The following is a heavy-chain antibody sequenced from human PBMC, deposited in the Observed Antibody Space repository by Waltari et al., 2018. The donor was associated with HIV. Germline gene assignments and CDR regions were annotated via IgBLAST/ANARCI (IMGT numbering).Heavy chain of an antibody. CDR2: TMYSGST. CDR1: GPSISNRRYY. CDR3: ARHDGTSYYFGSDMNPRPFSFWFAS. V-gene: IGHV4-39*01. Sequence: SLTCTVTGPSISNRRYYWGWVRQPPGKGLEWIVSTMYSGSTYNNPSLKSRVAISVDTSRNQFSLNLTSVTAADTALYYCARHDGTSYYFGSDMNPRPFSFWFASWGQGILVTVSS. J-gene: IGHJ5*01. D-gene: IGHD3-10*01.